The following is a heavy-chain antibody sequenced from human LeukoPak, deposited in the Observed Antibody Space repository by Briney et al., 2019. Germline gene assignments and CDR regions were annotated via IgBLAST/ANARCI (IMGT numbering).Heavy chain of an antibody. D-gene: IGHD6-19*01. Sequence: SMKVSCKASGGTFSSYAISWVRQAPGQGLEWMGGIIPILGIANYAQKFQGRVTITADKSTSIAYMELSSLRSEDTAVYYCARDGADIAVAGTRYFDYWGQGTLVTVSS. CDR1: GGTFSSYA. CDR2: IIPILGIA. J-gene: IGHJ4*02. CDR3: ARDGADIAVAGTRYFDY. V-gene: IGHV1-69*10.